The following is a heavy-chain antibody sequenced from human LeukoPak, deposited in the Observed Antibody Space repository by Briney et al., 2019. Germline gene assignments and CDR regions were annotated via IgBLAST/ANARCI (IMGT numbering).Heavy chain of an antibody. CDR3: AINYYSGGSCYNYYYYMDV. V-gene: IGHV1-69*05. J-gene: IGHJ6*03. CDR1: GGTFSSYA. D-gene: IGHD2-15*01. CDR2: IIPIFGTA. Sequence: SVKVSCKASGGTFSSYAISWVRQAPGQGLEWMGGIIPIFGTANYAQKFQGRVTITTDESTSTAYMELSSLRSEDTPVYHCAINYYSGGSCYNYYYYMDVWGKGTTVTVSS.